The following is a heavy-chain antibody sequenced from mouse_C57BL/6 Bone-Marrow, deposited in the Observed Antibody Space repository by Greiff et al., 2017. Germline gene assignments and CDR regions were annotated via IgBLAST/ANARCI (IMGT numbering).Heavy chain of an antibody. CDR1: GYTFTSYW. CDR3: ARRGAYYSNPFAY. V-gene: IGHV1-55*01. D-gene: IGHD2-5*01. CDR2: IYPGSGST. Sequence: QVQLQQPGAELVKPGASVKMSCKASGYTFTSYWITWVKQRPGQGLEWIGDIYPGSGSTNYNEKFKSKATLTVDTSSSTAYMQLSSLTSEDSAVYYWARRGAYYSNPFAYWGQGTTLTVSS. J-gene: IGHJ2*01.